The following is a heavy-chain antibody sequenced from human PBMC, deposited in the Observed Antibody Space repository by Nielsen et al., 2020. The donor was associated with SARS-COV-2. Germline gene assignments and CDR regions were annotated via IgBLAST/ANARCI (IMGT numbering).Heavy chain of an antibody. V-gene: IGHV3-15*01. J-gene: IGHJ4*02. CDR1: GFAFREFG. CDR2: IKSKSDGGTT. CDR3: TTDRGVAIRPLFDS. D-gene: IGHD3-3*01. Sequence: GESLKISCAASGFAFREFGMRWVRRAPGRGLEWIGRIKSKSDGGTTDYAAPIRDRVFVSRDESTNTVFLQMSSLMAEDTAVYYCTTDRGVAIRPLFDSWGQGTRVTVSS.